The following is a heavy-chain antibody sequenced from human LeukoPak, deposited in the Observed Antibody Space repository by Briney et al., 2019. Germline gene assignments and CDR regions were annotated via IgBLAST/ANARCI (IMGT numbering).Heavy chain of an antibody. D-gene: IGHD5-18*01. CDR2: ISTYNGNT. V-gene: IGHV1-18*01. CDR3: ARGTGEGYTYGRYYFDY. Sequence: ASVKVSCKASGYTFTSHGISWVRQAPGQGLEWMGWISTYNGNTNYAQKLQGRVSMTTDTSTSTAYMDLSRLRSDDTAVYYCARGTGEGYTYGRYYFDYWGQGTLVTVSS. J-gene: IGHJ4*02. CDR1: GYTFTSHG.